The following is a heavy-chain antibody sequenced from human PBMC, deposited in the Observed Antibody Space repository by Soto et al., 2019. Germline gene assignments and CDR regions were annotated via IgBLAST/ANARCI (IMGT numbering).Heavy chain of an antibody. Sequence: SETLSLTCTVSGGSISSGGYYWSWIRQHPGKGLEWIGYIYYSGSTYYNPSLKSRVTISVDTSKNQFSLKLSSVTAADTAVYYCARGERVEQLWLRVPYFDYWGQGTLVTVSS. V-gene: IGHV4-31*03. CDR1: GGSISSGGYY. J-gene: IGHJ4*02. CDR2: IYYSGST. D-gene: IGHD5-18*01. CDR3: ARGERVEQLWLRVPYFDY.